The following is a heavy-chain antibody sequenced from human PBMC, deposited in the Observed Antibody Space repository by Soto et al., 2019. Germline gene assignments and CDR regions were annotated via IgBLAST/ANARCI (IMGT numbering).Heavy chain of an antibody. CDR2: IGKNGRDI. CDR3: AKGRGSYPLYYGMDV. J-gene: IGHJ6*02. D-gene: IGHD1-26*01. Sequence: PGGSLRLSCEVSGFIFSEYEFNWVRQAPGKGLEWVSYIGKNGRDIYDADSVKGRFTISRDNSKNTLYLQMNSLRAEDTAVYYCAKGRGSYPLYYGMDVWGQGTTVTVSS. V-gene: IGHV3-23*01. CDR1: GFIFSEYE.